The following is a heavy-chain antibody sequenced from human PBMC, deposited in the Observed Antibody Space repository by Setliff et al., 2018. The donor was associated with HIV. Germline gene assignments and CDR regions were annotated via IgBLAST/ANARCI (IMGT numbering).Heavy chain of an antibody. Sequence: GASVKVSCKASGYTFTNYAMNWVRQAPGQGLEWMGWINTKTGTPRYAQAFRGRFVISSDASVTTSYLQINSLKAEDTAVYYCARDLLGDPDAFDIWGQGTQVTVSS. CDR3: ARDLLGDPDAFDI. CDR1: GYTFTNYA. J-gene: IGHJ3*02. V-gene: IGHV7-4-1*02. CDR2: INTKTGTP. D-gene: IGHD3-16*01.